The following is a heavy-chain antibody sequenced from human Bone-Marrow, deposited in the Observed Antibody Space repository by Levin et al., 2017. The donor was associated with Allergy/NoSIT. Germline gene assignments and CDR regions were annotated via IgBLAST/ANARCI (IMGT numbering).Heavy chain of an antibody. V-gene: IGHV5-10-1*01. CDR1: GYSFTDYW. CDR3: ARHALGASGWHYFDS. D-gene: IGHD6-19*01. Sequence: GGSLRLSCKASGYSFTDYWVTWVRQMPGKGLEWMGRIDPRDSSTSYSPSFQGHVTISSDKSINTAYLQWGSLQASESAMYYCARHALGASGWHYFDSWGQGSLVTVSS. J-gene: IGHJ4*02. CDR2: IDPRDSST.